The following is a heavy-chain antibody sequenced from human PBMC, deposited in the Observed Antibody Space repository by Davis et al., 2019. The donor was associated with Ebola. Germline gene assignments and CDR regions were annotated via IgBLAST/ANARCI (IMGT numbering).Heavy chain of an antibody. Sequence: GGSLRLSCKGSGYNFAYSWIGWVRQMPGKGLEWMGVIYTGDSDTRYSPSFRGQVTISADKSFKTAFLQWTSLKASDTAMYYCASLRRTITGMDDGFDIWGQGTMVTVSS. D-gene: IGHD2-8*02. CDR2: IYTGDSDT. J-gene: IGHJ3*02. V-gene: IGHV5-51*01. CDR1: GYNFAYSW. CDR3: ASLRRTITGMDDGFDI.